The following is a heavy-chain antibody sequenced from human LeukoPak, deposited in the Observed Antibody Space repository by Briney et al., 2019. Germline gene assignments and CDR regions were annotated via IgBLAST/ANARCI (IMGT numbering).Heavy chain of an antibody. Sequence: ASVKVSCKASGYTFTSYGISWVRQAPGQGLEWMGWISAYNGNTNYAQKLQGRVTMTTDTSTSTAYMELRSLRSDDTAVYYCARGGYCSSTSCFGSSEDAFDIWGQGTMVTVSS. CDR3: ARGGYCSSTSCFGSSEDAFDI. J-gene: IGHJ3*02. V-gene: IGHV1-18*01. CDR1: GYTFTSYG. D-gene: IGHD2-2*01. CDR2: ISAYNGNT.